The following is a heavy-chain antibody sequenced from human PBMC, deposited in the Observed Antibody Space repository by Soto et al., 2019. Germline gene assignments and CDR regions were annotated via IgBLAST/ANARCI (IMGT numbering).Heavy chain of an antibody. V-gene: IGHV3-53*01. Sequence: EVQLVESGGGLIQPGGSLRLSCAASGFTVSSNYMSWVRQAPGKGLEWVSVIYSGGSTYYADSVKGRFTISRDNSKNTLYLQMNSLRAEDTAVYYCARAKPTPYGGNSAGYFDYWGQGTLVTVSS. CDR2: IYSGGST. CDR1: GFTVSSNY. J-gene: IGHJ4*02. CDR3: ARAKPTPYGGNSAGYFDY. D-gene: IGHD4-17*01.